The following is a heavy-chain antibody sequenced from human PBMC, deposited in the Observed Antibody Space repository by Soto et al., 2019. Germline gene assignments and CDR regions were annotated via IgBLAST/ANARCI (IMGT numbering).Heavy chain of an antibody. D-gene: IGHD6-13*01. CDR2: IYYSGST. J-gene: IGHJ4*02. CDR1: GGSISSYY. Sequence: QVQLQESGPGLVKPSETLSLTCTVSGGSISSYYWTWIRQPPGKGLEWIGYIYYSGSTNYNPSLKSRVTISVDTSKNQFSLKLGSVTAADTAVYYCASRIAAAGTGFFYWGQGTLVTVSS. V-gene: IGHV4-59*01. CDR3: ASRIAAAGTGFFY.